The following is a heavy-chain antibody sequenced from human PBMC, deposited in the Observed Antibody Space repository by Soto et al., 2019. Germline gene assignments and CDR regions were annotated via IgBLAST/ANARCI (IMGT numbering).Heavy chain of an antibody. J-gene: IGHJ4*02. V-gene: IGHV3-74*01. CDR2: INSDGSST. D-gene: IGHD2-21*02. CDR1: GFTFSSYW. Sequence: GGSLRLSCAASGFTFSSYWMHWVRQAPGKGLVWVSRINSDGSSTSYADSVKGRFTISRDNAKNTLYLQMNSLRAEDTAVYYCARGDAVTVWVDFDHWGQGTLVTVSS. CDR3: ARGDAVTVWVDFDH.